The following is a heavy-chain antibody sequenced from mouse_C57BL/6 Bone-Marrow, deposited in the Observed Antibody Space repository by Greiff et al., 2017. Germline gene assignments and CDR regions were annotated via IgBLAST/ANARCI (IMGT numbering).Heavy chain of an antibody. CDR1: GYTFTSYW. V-gene: IGHV1-64*01. D-gene: IGHD2-4*01. J-gene: IGHJ1*03. CDR3: EGLRRDWYFDV. Sequence: QVQLQQPGAELVKPGASVKLSCKASGYTFTSYWMHWVKQRPGQGLEWIGMIHPNSGSTNYNEKFKSKATLTVDKSSSTAYMQLSSLTSEDSAVYYCEGLRRDWYFDVWGTGTTLTVSS. CDR2: IHPNSGST.